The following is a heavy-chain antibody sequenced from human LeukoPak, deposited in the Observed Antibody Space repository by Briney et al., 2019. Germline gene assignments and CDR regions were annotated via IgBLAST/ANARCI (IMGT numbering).Heavy chain of an antibody. CDR3: AKGYTVTYYFDY. CDR1: GFTFSSYA. D-gene: IGHD4-17*01. CDR2: NSGSGGST. V-gene: IGHV3-23*01. J-gene: IGHJ4*02. Sequence: PGGSLRLSCAASGFTFSSYAMSWVRQAPGKGLEWVSANSGSGGSTYYADSVKGRFTISRDNSKNTLYLQMNSLRAEDTAVYYCAKGYTVTYYFDYWGQGTLVTVSS.